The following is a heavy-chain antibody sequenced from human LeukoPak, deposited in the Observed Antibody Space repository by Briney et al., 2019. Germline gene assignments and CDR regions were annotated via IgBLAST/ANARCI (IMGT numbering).Heavy chain of an antibody. J-gene: IGHJ1*01. Sequence: SETLSLTCTVSGGSISSGGYYWSWIRQPPGKGLEWIGYIYQSGSTYYNPSLKSRVTISVDRSKNQFSLKLSSVTAADTAVYYCARGGGVLRFLEWSTEYFQHWGQGTLVTVSS. CDR3: ARGGGVLRFLEWSTEYFQH. CDR2: IYQSGST. CDR1: GGSISSGGYY. D-gene: IGHD3-3*01. V-gene: IGHV4-30-2*01.